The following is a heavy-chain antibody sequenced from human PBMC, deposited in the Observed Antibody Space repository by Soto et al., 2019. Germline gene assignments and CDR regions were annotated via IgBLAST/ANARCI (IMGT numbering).Heavy chain of an antibody. CDR3: ARPAGLFGGGGSAGRDV. CDR1: GFTFSSYS. CDR2: ISSSSSYI. V-gene: IGHV3-21*01. Sequence: PVGSLRLSCAASGFTFSSYSMNWVRQAPGKGLEWVSSISSSSSYIYYADSVKGRFTISRDNAKNSLYLQMNSLRAEDTAVYYCARPAGLFGGGGSAGRDVWGQGTTVTVSS. D-gene: IGHD3-3*01. J-gene: IGHJ6*02.